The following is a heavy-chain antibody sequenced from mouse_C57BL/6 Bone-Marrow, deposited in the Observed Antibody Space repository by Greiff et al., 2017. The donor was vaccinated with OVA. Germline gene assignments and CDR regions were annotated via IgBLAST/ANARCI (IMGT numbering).Heavy chain of an antibody. CDR3: ANYDYDGGAWFAY. D-gene: IGHD2-4*01. J-gene: IGHJ3*01. V-gene: IGHV2-5*01. CDR1: GFSLTSYG. CDR2: IWRGGST. Sequence: QVQLQQSGPGLVQPSQSLSITCTVSGFSLTSYGVHWVRQSPGKGLEWLGVIWRGGSTDYNAAFMSRLSITKDNSKSQVFFKMNSLQADDTAIYYCANYDYDGGAWFAYWGQGTLVTVSA.